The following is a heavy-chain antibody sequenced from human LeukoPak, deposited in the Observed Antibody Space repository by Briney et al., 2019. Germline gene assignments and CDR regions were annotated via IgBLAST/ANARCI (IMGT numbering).Heavy chain of an antibody. J-gene: IGHJ4*02. CDR2: ISYDGSSK. CDR3: AREWGLRLFDY. Sequence: GGSLRLSCAASGFTFRNYGMHWVRQAPGKGLEWVAVISYDGSSKDYADSVKGRFTISRDNSKNTLYLQMNSLRAEDTAVYYCAREWGLRLFDYWGQGTLVTVSS. CDR1: GFTFRNYG. V-gene: IGHV3-30*03. D-gene: IGHD1-26*01.